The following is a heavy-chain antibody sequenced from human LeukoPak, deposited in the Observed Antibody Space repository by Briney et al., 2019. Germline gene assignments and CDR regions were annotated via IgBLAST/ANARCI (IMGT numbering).Heavy chain of an antibody. J-gene: IGHJ4*02. CDR3: AKIRSEGSGQPLAFDF. CDR2: ISGSGDST. CDR1: GFTFSSYA. Sequence: PGGSLRLSCAASGFTFSSYAMSWVRQAPGKGLEWVSSISGSGDSTYYADSVKGRSTISRDNSKNTLYLQMNTLRAEDTAVYYCAKIRSEGSGQPLAFDFWGQGTLVTVSS. V-gene: IGHV3-23*01. D-gene: IGHD6-19*01.